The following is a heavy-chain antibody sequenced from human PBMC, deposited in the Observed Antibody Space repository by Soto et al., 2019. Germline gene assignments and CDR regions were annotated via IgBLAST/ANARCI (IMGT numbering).Heavy chain of an antibody. CDR3: ARAPYCGGDCYFWDYFDY. CDR1: GGSISSGGYY. D-gene: IGHD2-21*01. J-gene: IGHJ4*02. Sequence: PSETLSLTCTVSGGSISSGGYYWSWIRQHPGKGLEWIGYIYYSGSTYYNPSLKSRVTISVDTSKNQFSLKLSSVTAADTAVYYCARAPYCGGDCYFWDYFDYWGQGTLVTVSS. V-gene: IGHV4-31*03. CDR2: IYYSGST.